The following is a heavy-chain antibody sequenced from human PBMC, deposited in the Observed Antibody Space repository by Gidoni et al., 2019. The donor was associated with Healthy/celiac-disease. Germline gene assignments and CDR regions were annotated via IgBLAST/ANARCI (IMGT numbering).Heavy chain of an antibody. Sequence: QVQLVQSGAEVKKPGASVKVSCKVSGYTLTELSLHWVRQAPGKGLEWMGGFDPEDGETIYAQKFQGRVTMTEDTSTDTAYMELSSLRSEDTAVYYGATGGSCSGGSCYLSFWGYWGQGTLVTVSS. V-gene: IGHV1-24*01. CDR1: GYTLTELS. D-gene: IGHD2-15*01. CDR2: FDPEDGET. CDR3: ATGGSCSGGSCYLSFWGY. J-gene: IGHJ4*02.